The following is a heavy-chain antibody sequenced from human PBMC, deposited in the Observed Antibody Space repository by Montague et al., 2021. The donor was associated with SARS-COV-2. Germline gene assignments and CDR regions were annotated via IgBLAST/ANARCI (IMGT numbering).Heavy chain of an antibody. CDR3: AKDSYYDFWSGYSLGENWFDP. V-gene: IGHV3-9*01. Sequence: SLRLSCAASGFTFGDYAMHWVRQAPGKGLEWVSGISWNSGSIGYADSVKGRFTISRDNAKNSLYLQMNSLRAEDTALYYCAKDSYYDFWSGYSLGENWFDPWGQGTLVTVSS. CDR1: GFTFGDYA. J-gene: IGHJ5*02. CDR2: ISWNSGSI. D-gene: IGHD3-3*01.